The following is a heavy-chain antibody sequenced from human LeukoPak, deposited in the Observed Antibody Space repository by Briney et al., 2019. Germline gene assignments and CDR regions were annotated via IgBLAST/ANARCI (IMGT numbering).Heavy chain of an antibody. CDR1: GFTFSSYA. J-gene: IGHJ4*02. Sequence: GGSLRLSCAASGFTFSSYAMHWVRQAPGKGLEWVAVISYDGSNKYYADSVKGRFTISRDNSKNTLYLQMNSLRAEDTAVYYCAREASYDSSGYQYSFDYWGQGTLVTVSS. V-gene: IGHV3-30*04. CDR2: ISYDGSNK. D-gene: IGHD3-22*01. CDR3: AREASYDSSGYQYSFDY.